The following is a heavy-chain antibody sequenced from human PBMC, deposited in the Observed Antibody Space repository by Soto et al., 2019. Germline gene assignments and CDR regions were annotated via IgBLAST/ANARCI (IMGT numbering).Heavy chain of an antibody. V-gene: IGHV4-34*01. CDR2: INHSGST. Sequence: SETLSLTCAVYGGSFSGHYWSWIRQPPGKGLEWIGEINHSGSTNHNPSLKSRVTISVDTSKNQFSLKLSSVTAADTAVYYCARGNPWFDPWGQGTLVTVSS. J-gene: IGHJ5*02. CDR1: GGSFSGHY. CDR3: ARGNPWFDP.